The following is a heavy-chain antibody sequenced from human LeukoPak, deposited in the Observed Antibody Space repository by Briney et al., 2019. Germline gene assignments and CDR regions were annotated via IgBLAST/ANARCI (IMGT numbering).Heavy chain of an antibody. CDR1: GFTFSSYW. J-gene: IGHJ4*02. CDR3: AREYGSGSSYYFDY. Sequence: GGSPRLSCAASGFTFSSYWMSWVRQAPGKGLEWVANIKQDGSEKYYVDSVKGRFTISRDNAKNSLYLQMNSLRAEDTAVYYCAREYGSGSSYYFDYWGQGTLVTVSS. V-gene: IGHV3-7*01. CDR2: IKQDGSEK. D-gene: IGHD3-10*01.